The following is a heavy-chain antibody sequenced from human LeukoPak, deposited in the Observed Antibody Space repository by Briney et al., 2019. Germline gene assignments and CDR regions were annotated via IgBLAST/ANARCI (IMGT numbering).Heavy chain of an antibody. CDR1: GGSISSYY. J-gene: IGHJ4*02. D-gene: IGHD3-22*01. CDR3: ARAAYYYDGSGYSRAFDY. Sequence: SETLSLTCTVSGGSISSYYWSWIRQPPGKGLEWIGYIYYSGSTNYNPSLKSRVTISVDTSKNQFSLKLSSVTAADTAVYYCARAAYYYDGSGYSRAFDYWGQGTLVTVSS. CDR2: IYYSGST. V-gene: IGHV4-59*01.